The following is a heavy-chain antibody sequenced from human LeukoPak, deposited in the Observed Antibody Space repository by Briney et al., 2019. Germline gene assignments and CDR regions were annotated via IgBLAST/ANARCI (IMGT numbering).Heavy chain of an antibody. CDR1: GFTFSSYW. D-gene: IGHD3-16*01. J-gene: IGHJ4*02. V-gene: IGHV3-73*01. CDR2: IRGKANTYAT. CDR3: TTSAYDYVWAYYFDY. Sequence: GGSLRLSCAASGFTFSSYWMSWVRQAPGKGLEWVGRIRGKANTYATLYDASVKGRFTISRDDSKNTAYLQMNSLKTEDTAVYYCTTSAYDYVWAYYFDYWGQGTLVTVSS.